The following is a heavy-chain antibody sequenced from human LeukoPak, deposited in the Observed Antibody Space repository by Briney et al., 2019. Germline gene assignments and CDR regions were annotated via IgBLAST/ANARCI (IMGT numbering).Heavy chain of an antibody. V-gene: IGHV4-34*01. Sequence: PSETLSLTCAVYGGSFSGYYWSWIRQPPGKGLEWIGEINHSGSTNYNPSLKSRVTISVDTSKNQFSLKLSSVTAADTAVYYCARGRLKGLDVWGQGTLVTVSS. CDR2: INHSGST. J-gene: IGHJ4*02. CDR3: ARGRLKGLDV. D-gene: IGHD1-1*01. CDR1: GGSFSGYY.